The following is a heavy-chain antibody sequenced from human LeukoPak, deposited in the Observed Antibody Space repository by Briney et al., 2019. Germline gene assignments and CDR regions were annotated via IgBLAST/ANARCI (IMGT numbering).Heavy chain of an antibody. V-gene: IGHV3-21*01. CDR2: ISSSSSYI. CDR1: GFTSSSYS. CDR3: ARYGGFGEIDY. Sequence: GGSLRLSCAASGFTSSSYSMNWVRQAPGKGLEWVSSISSSSSYIYYADSVKGRFTISRDNAKNSLYLQMNSLRAEDTAVYYCARYGGFGEIDYWGQGTLVTVSS. J-gene: IGHJ4*02. D-gene: IGHD3-10*01.